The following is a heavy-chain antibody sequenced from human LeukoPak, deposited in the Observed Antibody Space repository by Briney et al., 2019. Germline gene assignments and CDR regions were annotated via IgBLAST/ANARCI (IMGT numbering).Heavy chain of an antibody. V-gene: IGHV3-21*01. CDR3: ARDPGYYDSSGYREKGDY. D-gene: IGHD3-22*01. CDR1: GFTFSSYS. J-gene: IGHJ4*02. CDR2: ISSSSSYI. Sequence: GGSLRLSCAASGFTFSSYSMNWVRQAPGKGLEWVSSISSSSSYIYYADSVKGRFTISRDNAKDSLYLQMNSLRAEDTAVYYCARDPGYYDSSGYREKGDYWGQGTLVTVSS.